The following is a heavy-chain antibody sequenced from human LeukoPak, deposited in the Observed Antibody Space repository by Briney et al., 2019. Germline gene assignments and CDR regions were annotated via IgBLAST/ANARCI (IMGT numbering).Heavy chain of an antibody. V-gene: IGHV4-61*08. CDR1: GGSMSSGGYY. CDR3: ARDPPQPGITAAGYFDL. J-gene: IGHJ2*01. Sequence: SETLSLTCTVSGGSMSSGGYYWSWIRQPPGKGLEWIGYVYYSGSTNYNPSLKSRVTISADTSKNQFSLKVRSVTAADTAVYYCARDPPQPGITAAGYFDLWGRGTLVTVSS. CDR2: VYYSGST. D-gene: IGHD6-13*01.